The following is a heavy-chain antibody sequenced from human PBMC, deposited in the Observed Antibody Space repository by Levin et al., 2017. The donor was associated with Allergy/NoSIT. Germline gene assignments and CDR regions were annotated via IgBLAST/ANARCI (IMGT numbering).Heavy chain of an antibody. Sequence: SCKASGFTFSSYSMNWVRQAPGKGLEWISYIIGTSGAIVYADSVEGRFTISRDNDKNSVYLQMNSLRVEDTAVYYCARDARRVDSGYDFWFDSWGQGTLVTVSS. CDR2: IIGTSGAI. CDR1: GFTFSSYS. V-gene: IGHV3-48*01. CDR3: ARDARRVDSGYDFWFDS. D-gene: IGHD5-12*01. J-gene: IGHJ5*01.